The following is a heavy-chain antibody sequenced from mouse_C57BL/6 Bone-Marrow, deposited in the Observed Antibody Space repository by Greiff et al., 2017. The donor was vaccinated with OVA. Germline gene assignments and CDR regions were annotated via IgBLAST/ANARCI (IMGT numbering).Heavy chain of an antibody. CDR2: IDPSDSYT. J-gene: IGHJ4*01. Sequence: VQLQQPGAELVKPGASVKLSCKASGYTFTSYWMQWVKQRPGQGLEWIGEIDPSDSYTNYNQKFKGKATLTVDTSSSTAYMQLSSLTSEDSAVYYCACVFDGPHKGYYAMDYWGQGTSVTVSS. CDR1: GYTFTSYW. D-gene: IGHD2-3*01. V-gene: IGHV1-50*01. CDR3: ACVFDGPHKGYYAMDY.